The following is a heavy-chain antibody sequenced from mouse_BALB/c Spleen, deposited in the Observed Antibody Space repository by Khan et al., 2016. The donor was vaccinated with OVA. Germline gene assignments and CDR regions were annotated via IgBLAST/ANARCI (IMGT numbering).Heavy chain of an antibody. D-gene: IGHD1-2*01. CDR2: ISYSGST. V-gene: IGHV3-1*02. CDR3: ARTARIKY. J-gene: IGHJ2*01. CDR1: RYSITSGYG. Sequence: EVQLQESGPGLVKPSQSLSLTCTVTRYSITSGYGWPWIRQFPGTNLEWMGYISYSGSTHYNPSLKSRLSITRDTSKNQFFLQLNSVTTEDTATYYCARTARIKYWGQGTTLTVSS.